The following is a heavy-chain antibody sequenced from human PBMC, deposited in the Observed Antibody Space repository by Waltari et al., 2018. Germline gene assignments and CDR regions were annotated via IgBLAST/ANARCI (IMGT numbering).Heavy chain of an antibody. D-gene: IGHD3-3*01. Sequence: QVQLQESGPGLVKPSETLSLTCAVSGYSISSGYYWGWIRQPPGKGLEWNGSIYHSGSTYYNPSLKSRVTISVDTTKNQFSLKLSSVSAADTAVYYCARRRITIFGVAHFDYWGQGTLVTVSS. J-gene: IGHJ4*02. CDR3: ARRRITIFGVAHFDY. CDR2: IYHSGST. V-gene: IGHV4-38-2*01. CDR1: GYSISSGYY.